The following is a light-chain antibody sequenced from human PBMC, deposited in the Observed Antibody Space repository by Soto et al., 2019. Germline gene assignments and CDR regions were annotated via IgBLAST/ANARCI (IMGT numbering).Light chain of an antibody. V-gene: IGLV2-14*01. Sequence: ALTQPASVSGSPGQSITISCTGTSSDVGGYNYVFWYQQHPGKAPKLMIYEVSNRPSGVSNRFSGSKSGNTASLTISGLQAEDEADYYCSSYTSSSTPLVFGTGTKVTV. CDR1: SSDVGGYNY. CDR3: SSYTSSSTPLV. CDR2: EVS. J-gene: IGLJ1*01.